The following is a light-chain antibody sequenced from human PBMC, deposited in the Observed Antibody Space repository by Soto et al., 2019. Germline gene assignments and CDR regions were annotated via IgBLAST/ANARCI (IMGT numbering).Light chain of an antibody. Sequence: QSVLTQPASVSGSPGQSIAISCTGTSSDVGGYNYVSWYQQHPGKAPKLLIYEVSNWRAGVYNRFSGSKSGNTASLTISGLQPEDEADYYCSSYTSSSTLIFGGGTKVTVL. J-gene: IGLJ2*01. CDR1: SSDVGGYNY. V-gene: IGLV2-14*01. CDR3: SSYTSSSTLI. CDR2: EVS.